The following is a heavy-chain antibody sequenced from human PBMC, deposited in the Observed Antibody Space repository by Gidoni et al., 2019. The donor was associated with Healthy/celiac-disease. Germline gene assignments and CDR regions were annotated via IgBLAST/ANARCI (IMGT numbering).Heavy chain of an antibody. V-gene: IGHV5-51*03. CDR3: ARESQSYGGNSNFDY. CDR1: GLSVTRYR. CDR2: IDPGDSDT. D-gene: IGHD4-17*01. Sequence: DVQQVQSGAEVKQPGQSLQISCKGSGLSVTRYRIGCVRQMPGKGLEWMGIIDPGDSDTRYSPSFQGQVTISADKSISTADLQWSSLKASDTAMYYCARESQSYGGNSNFDYWGQGTLVTVSS. J-gene: IGHJ4*02.